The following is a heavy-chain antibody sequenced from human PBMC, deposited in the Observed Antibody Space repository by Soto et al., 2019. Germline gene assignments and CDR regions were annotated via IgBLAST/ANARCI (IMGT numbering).Heavy chain of an antibody. Sequence: EVQLVESGGGLVQPGGSLRLSCAASGFTFSSYWMHWVRQAPGKGLVWVSRINSDGSSIRYADSVKGRFTISRDNAKNTLYLQKNGLRGEDTAVYYGASSPDYWGQGSLITVSS. CDR1: GFTFSSYW. CDR3: ASSPDY. J-gene: IGHJ4*02. V-gene: IGHV3-74*01. CDR2: INSDGSSI.